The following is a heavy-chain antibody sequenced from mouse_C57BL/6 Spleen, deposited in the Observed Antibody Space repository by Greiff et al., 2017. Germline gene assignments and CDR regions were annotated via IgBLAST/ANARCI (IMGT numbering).Heavy chain of an antibody. CDR1: GYAFSSYW. J-gene: IGHJ2*01. D-gene: IGHD2-5*01. V-gene: IGHV1-80*01. Sequence: VKLMESGAELVKPGASVKISCKASGYAFSSYWMNWVKQRPGKGLEWIGQIYPGDGDTNYNGKFKGKATLTADKSSSTAYMQLSSLTSEDSAVYFCARTYYSNYFDYWGQGTTLTVSS. CDR3: ARTYYSNYFDY. CDR2: IYPGDGDT.